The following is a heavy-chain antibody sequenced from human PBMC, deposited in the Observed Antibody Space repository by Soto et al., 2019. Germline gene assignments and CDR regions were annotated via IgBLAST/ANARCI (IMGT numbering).Heavy chain of an antibody. J-gene: IGHJ4*02. CDR3: ARAYGDCFDY. CDR1: GGSLSTYY. V-gene: IGHV4-59*01. CDR2: IYYSGST. D-gene: IGHD4-17*01. Sequence: SETLSLTCVVSGGSLSTYYWSWIRQPPGKGLEWIGYIYYSGSTNYNPSLKSRVTISVDTSKNQFSLKLSSVTAADTAVYYCARAYGDCFDYWGQGTLVTVSS.